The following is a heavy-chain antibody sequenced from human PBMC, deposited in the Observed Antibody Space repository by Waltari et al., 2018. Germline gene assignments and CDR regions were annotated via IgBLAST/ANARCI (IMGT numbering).Heavy chain of an antibody. CDR2: ISYDGSNK. Sequence: QVQLVESGGGVVQPGRSLRRSCAAYGFTFSRYALPWLRPAPGKGLEWVAVISYDGSNKYYADSVKGRFTISRDNSKNTLYLQMNSLRAEDTAVYYCARGRSVTLIRDAFDIWGQGTMVTVSS. CDR1: GFTFSRYA. D-gene: IGHD3-16*01. CDR3: ARGRSVTLIRDAFDI. V-gene: IGHV3-30-3*01. J-gene: IGHJ3*02.